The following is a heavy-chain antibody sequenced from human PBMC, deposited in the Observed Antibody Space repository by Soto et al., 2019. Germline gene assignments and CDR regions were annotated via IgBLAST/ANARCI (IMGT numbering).Heavy chain of an antibody. Sequence: GASVKVSCKASGYTFTGYYIHWVRQAPGQGLEWMGWINPNSGDINYAQKFQGRVTMTRDTSITTAYMELSRLRSDDTAVYYCGGVYRDFDYYGMDVWGQGTTVTVSS. CDR2: INPNSGDI. J-gene: IGHJ6*02. V-gene: IGHV1-2*02. CDR1: GYTFTGYY. CDR3: GGVYRDFDYYGMDV. D-gene: IGHD1-26*01.